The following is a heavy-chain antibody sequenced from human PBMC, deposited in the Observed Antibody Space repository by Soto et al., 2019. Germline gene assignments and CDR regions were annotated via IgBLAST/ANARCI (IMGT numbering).Heavy chain of an antibody. J-gene: IGHJ5*02. CDR1: GFTFSSYW. CDR2: IKQDGSEK. CDR3: ASMIAARLNWFDP. V-gene: IGHV3-7*01. D-gene: IGHD6-6*01. Sequence: GGSLRLSCAASGFTFSSYWMSWVRQAPGKGLEWVANIKQDGSEKYYVDPVKGRFTISRDNAKNSLYLQMNSLRAEDTAVYYCASMIAARLNWFDPWGQGTLVTVSS.